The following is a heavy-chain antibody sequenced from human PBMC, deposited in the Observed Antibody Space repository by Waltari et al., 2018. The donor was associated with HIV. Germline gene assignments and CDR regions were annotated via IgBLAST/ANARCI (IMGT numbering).Heavy chain of an antibody. J-gene: IGHJ4*02. CDR1: GSTFSDYP. Sequence: EVHLVETGGGLVKPGGSLRLSCAASGSTFSDYPMKWVRQAPGKGLEWVSSIGGGGSDIYYADSVKGRFTISRDNGKNSLYLQMNSLRAEDTALYYCARQFDYWGQGTLVTVSS. CDR3: ARQFDY. V-gene: IGHV3-21*01. CDR2: IGGGGSDI.